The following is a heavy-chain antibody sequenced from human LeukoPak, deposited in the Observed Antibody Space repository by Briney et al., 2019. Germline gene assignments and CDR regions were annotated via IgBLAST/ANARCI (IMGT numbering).Heavy chain of an antibody. CDR3: ARDGSYARSFDY. J-gene: IGHJ4*02. CDR1: GFTFSSYA. V-gene: IGHV3-53*01. Sequence: PGGSLRLSCAVSGFTFSSYAMSWVRQAPGKGLEWVSVIYSGGSTYYADSVKGRFTISRDNSKNTVYLQMSSLRAEDTAVYYCARDGSYARSFDYWGQGTLVTVAT. CDR2: IYSGGST. D-gene: IGHD2-2*01.